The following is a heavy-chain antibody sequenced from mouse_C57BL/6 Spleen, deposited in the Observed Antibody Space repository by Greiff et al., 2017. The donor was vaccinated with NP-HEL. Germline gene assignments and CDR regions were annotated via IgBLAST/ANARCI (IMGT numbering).Heavy chain of an antibody. D-gene: IGHD4-1*01. Sequence: VQLQQPGAELVMPGASVKLSCKASGYTFTSYWMHWVKQRPGQGLEWIGEIDPSDSYTNYNQKFKGKSTLTVDKSSSTAYMQLSSLTSEDSAVYYCARGLGPYWYFDVWGTGTTVTVSS. CDR3: ARGLGPYWYFDV. CDR1: GYTFTSYW. V-gene: IGHV1-69*01. CDR2: IDPSDSYT. J-gene: IGHJ1*03.